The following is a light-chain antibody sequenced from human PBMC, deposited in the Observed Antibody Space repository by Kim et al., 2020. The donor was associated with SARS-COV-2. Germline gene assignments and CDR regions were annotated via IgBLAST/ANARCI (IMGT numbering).Light chain of an antibody. J-gene: IGLJ2*01. V-gene: IGLV3-9*01. CDR2: GDS. CDR1: SIGSKN. Sequence: SVALGRAARITWGGKSIGSKNVPWYQQKPGQAPVLVIYGDSNRPSGIPERFSGSNSGNTATLTISRAQAGDEADYYCQVWDSSTVVFGGGTQLTVL. CDR3: QVWDSSTVV.